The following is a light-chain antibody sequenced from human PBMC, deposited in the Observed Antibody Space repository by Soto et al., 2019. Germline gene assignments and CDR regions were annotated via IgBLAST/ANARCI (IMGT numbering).Light chain of an antibody. Sequence: EIVMTQSPATLSVSPGERATLSCRASQSVNSNLAWYQQKPGLAPRLLIYGASTRATGIPARFSGSGSGTEFTLTINSLQSEDFAVYYCQQYNNWPPWTFGQGTKVEIK. CDR1: QSVNSN. J-gene: IGKJ1*01. CDR2: GAS. V-gene: IGKV3-15*01. CDR3: QQYNNWPPWT.